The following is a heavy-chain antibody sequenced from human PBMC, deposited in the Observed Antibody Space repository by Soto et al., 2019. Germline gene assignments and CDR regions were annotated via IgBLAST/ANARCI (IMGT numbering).Heavy chain of an antibody. Sequence: QVQLVQSGAEVKKPGASVKVSCKASGYTFTGYYMHWVRQAPGQGLEWMGWINPNSGDTNYAQRFQDRVTMTRDTSISTAYMELSSLRSEDTAVYYCARADSRNYYYGMDVWGQGTTVTVSS. D-gene: IGHD3-22*01. V-gene: IGHV1-2*02. CDR2: INPNSGDT. CDR1: GYTFTGYY. CDR3: ARADSRNYYYGMDV. J-gene: IGHJ6*02.